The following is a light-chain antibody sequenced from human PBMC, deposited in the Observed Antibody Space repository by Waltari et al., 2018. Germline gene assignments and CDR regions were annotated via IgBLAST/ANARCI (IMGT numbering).Light chain of an antibody. CDR2: DTS. CDR3: QQRRNWPLT. V-gene: IGKV3-11*01. J-gene: IGKJ4*01. CDR1: QSVDMY. Sequence: SCRARQSVDMYLAWNQQRPGQAPRLLIYDTSNRATDIPARFSGSGSETDFSLTISSLEPEDFAVYYCQQRRNWPLTFGGGTKVEIK.